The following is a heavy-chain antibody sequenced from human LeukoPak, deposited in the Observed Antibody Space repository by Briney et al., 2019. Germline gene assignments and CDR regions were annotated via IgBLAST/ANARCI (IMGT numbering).Heavy chain of an antibody. CDR2: ISYDGSVQ. CDR1: GFTFSNYA. J-gene: IGHJ6*03. V-gene: IGHV3-30*02. CDR3: AKERRGFYMDV. Sequence: QPGGSLRLSCAASGFTFSNYAMHWARQAPGKGLEWVALISYDGSVQYYVDSARGRFTISKDKSRNTLFLQMNSLRTEDTAVYFCAKERRGFYMDVWGSGTTVTVSS.